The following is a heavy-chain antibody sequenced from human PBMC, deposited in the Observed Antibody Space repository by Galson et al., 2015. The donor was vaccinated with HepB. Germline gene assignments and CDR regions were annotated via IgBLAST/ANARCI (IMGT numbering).Heavy chain of an antibody. D-gene: IGHD3-10*01. J-gene: IGHJ4*02. V-gene: IGHV3-43*01. Sequence: SLRLSCAASGFTFDDYTMYWVRQAPGMGLEWVSLISRDGGSTYYADSVKGRFTISRDNSKNSLYLQMNSLTTEDTALYYCAKDIWRLYGSGTLFFDYWGQGTLVTVSS. CDR3: AKDIWRLYGSGTLFFDY. CDR2: ISRDGGST. CDR1: GFTFDDYT.